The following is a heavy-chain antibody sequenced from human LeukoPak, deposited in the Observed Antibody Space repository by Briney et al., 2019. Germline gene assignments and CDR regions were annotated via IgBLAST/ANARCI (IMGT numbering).Heavy chain of an antibody. CDR3: ARQGAGGVAGTYFQH. J-gene: IGHJ1*01. V-gene: IGHV4-59*08. Sequence: PSEILSLNCTLTAGFIRSFYWSWIRHPPEKGRVGIGYIYYSWSTTYNPSRKSRVIISLVTAKNQFSLKLSFVTAADTAVYYCARQGAGGVAGTYFQHWGQGTLVTVSS. CDR2: IYYSWST. CDR1: AGFIRSFY. D-gene: IGHD6-19*01.